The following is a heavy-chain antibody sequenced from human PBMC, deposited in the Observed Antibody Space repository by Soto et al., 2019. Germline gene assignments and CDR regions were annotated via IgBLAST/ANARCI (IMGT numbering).Heavy chain of an antibody. CDR2: ISAYNGNT. V-gene: IGHV1-18*04. J-gene: IGHJ6*02. D-gene: IGHD2-2*01. Sequence: ASVKVSCKGSGYTFTSYGISWVRQAPGQGLEWMGWISAYNGNTNYAQKLPGRVTMTTGTSTSTAYMEMRSQRFHDTAVYDCAGDPLGYRSGTSCQDYYYHYGMAVRSQGTTVTVSS. CDR1: GYTFTSYG. CDR3: AGDPLGYRSGTSCQDYYYHYGMAV.